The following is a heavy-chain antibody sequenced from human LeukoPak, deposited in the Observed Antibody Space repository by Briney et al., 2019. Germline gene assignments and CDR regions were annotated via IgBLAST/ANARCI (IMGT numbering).Heavy chain of an antibody. Sequence: PGGSLRLSCAASGFTFISYWMNWVRQAPGKGLEWVANIKQDGSEKYYVDSVKGRFTISRDNAKNSLYLQMNSLRAEDTAVYYCAELGITMIGGVWGKGTTVTISS. D-gene: IGHD3-10*02. J-gene: IGHJ6*04. V-gene: IGHV3-7*01. CDR1: GFTFISYW. CDR2: IKQDGSEK. CDR3: AELGITMIGGV.